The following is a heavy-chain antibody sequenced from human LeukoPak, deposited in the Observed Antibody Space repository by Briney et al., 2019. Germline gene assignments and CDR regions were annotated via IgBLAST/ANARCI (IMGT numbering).Heavy chain of an antibody. Sequence: ASVKVSCKASGYTFTGYYMHWVRQAPGQGLEWMGWINPNSGGTNCAQKFQGRVTMTRDTSISTAYMELSRLRSDDTAVYYCARCIAARPGIGTGFDYWGQGTLVTVSS. CDR2: INPNSGGT. D-gene: IGHD6-6*01. J-gene: IGHJ4*02. CDR3: ARCIAARPGIGTGFDY. V-gene: IGHV1-2*02. CDR1: GYTFTGYY.